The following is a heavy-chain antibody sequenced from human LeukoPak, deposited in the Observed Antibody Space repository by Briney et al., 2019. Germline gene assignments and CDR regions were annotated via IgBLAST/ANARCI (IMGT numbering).Heavy chain of an antibody. Sequence: GGSLRLSCASSGFTFISYAMNCVRQAPGKGLEWVSSISCSGGSTYYADSVKGRFTISRDNSKNTLYLQMNSLRAEDTAVYYCAKRGVVVAATLVDPWGQGTLVTVSS. CDR2: ISCSGGST. CDR3: AKRGVVVAATLVDP. J-gene: IGHJ5*02. CDR1: GFTFISYA. V-gene: IGHV3-23*01. D-gene: IGHD2-15*01.